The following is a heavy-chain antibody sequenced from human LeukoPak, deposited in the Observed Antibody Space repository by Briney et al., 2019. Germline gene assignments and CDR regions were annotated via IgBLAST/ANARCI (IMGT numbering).Heavy chain of an antibody. V-gene: IGHV4-61*01. CDR2: IYYSGST. CDR3: ARGLRPSLDQGWFDP. CDR1: GGSVSSGSYY. Sequence: NPSETLSLTCTVSGGSVSSGSYYWSWIRQPPGKGLEWIGYIYYSGSTNYNPSLKSRVTISVDTSKNQFSLKLSSVTAADTAVYYCARGLRPSLDQGWFDPWGQGTLVTVSS. J-gene: IGHJ5*02. D-gene: IGHD6-19*01.